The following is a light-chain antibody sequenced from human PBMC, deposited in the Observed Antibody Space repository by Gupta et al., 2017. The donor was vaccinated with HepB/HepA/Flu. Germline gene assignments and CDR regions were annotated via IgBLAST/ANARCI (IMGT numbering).Light chain of an antibody. Sequence: EIVLTQSPATLSLSPGERATLSCRASQSVGSYLAWYQQKPGQAPRLLINDASNRATGIPARFRGSGSGTDFTLTINSLEPEDFAIYYCQQRSEWPIAFGQGTRVEIK. CDR1: QSVGSY. J-gene: IGKJ5*01. CDR3: QQRSEWPIA. V-gene: IGKV3-11*01. CDR2: DAS.